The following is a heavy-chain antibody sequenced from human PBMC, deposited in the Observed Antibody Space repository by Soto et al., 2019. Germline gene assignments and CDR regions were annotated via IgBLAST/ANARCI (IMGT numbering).Heavy chain of an antibody. Sequence: EVQLVESGGGLVQPGGSLRLSCAASGFTFSSYEMNWVRQAPGKGLEWVSFISSSGTTIYNADSVKGRFTISRDNAKNSLYLQTNSLRAEDTAVYYCARDKPEYYGYYYYGMDVWGQGTTVTVSS. J-gene: IGHJ6*02. CDR3: ARDKPEYYGYYYYGMDV. D-gene: IGHD3-10*01. CDR1: GFTFSSYE. CDR2: ISSSGTTI. V-gene: IGHV3-48*03.